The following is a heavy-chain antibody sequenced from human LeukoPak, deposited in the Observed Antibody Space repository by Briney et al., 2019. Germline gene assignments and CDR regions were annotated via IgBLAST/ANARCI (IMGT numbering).Heavy chain of an antibody. V-gene: IGHV3-30-3*01. J-gene: IGHJ5*02. CDR1: GFTFSSYA. Sequence: GRSLRLSCAASGFTFSSYAMHRVRQAPGKGLEWVAVISYDGSNKYYADSVKGRFTISRDNSKNTLYLQMNSLRAEDTAVYYCARDRVSGWFDPWGQGTLVTVSS. CDR2: ISYDGSNK. D-gene: IGHD6-19*01. CDR3: ARDRVSGWFDP.